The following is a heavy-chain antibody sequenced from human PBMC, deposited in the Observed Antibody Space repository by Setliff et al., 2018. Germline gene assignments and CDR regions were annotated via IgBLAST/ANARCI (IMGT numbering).Heavy chain of an antibody. CDR3: TTNLALVGESFLEFGY. Sequence: PGGSLRLSCAASGFTFSNAWMSWVRQAPGKGLEWVGRIKSKTDGGTTDYAAPVKGRFTISRDDSKNTLYLHMNSLKTEDTAVYYCTTNLALVGESFLEFGYWGQGTLVTVSS. D-gene: IGHD1-26*01. J-gene: IGHJ4*02. V-gene: IGHV3-15*01. CDR1: GFTFSNAW. CDR2: IKSKTDGGTT.